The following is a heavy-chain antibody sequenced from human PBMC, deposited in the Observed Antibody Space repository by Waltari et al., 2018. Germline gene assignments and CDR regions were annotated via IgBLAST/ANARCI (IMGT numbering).Heavy chain of an antibody. V-gene: IGHV3-7*01. J-gene: IGHJ4*02. CDR1: GFSFSSYW. CDR3: ARDSTRRFDY. CDR2: RNEDGSEK. Sequence: EVQLVESGGGLVQPGGSLRLSCAASGFSFSSYWMTWVRQAPGKGREWGASRNEDGSEKQYVDAVKGRFTISRDNAKNSLYLQMNSLRADDTAVYYGARDSTRRFDYWGQGTLVTVSS. D-gene: IGHD6-6*01.